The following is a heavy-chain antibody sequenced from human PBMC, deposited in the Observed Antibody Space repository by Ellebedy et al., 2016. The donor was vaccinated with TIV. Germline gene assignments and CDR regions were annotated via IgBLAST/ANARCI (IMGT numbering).Heavy chain of an antibody. V-gene: IGHV4-39*01. CDR3: ARCVLPTAVLYFSYYGMDV. J-gene: IGHJ6*02. CDR2: ISYSGST. CDR1: GGSISTNSYS. D-gene: IGHD2-2*01. Sequence: MPSETLSLTCSVSGGSISTNSYSWAWIRQPPGKGLEWIGSISYSGSTYYNPSLKSRVSIFVDMSTKQFSLSLRSVTAADTAVYYCARCVLPTAVLYFSYYGMDVWGQGTTVTVSS.